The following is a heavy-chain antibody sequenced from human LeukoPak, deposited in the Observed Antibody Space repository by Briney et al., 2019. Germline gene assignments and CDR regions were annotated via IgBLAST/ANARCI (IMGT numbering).Heavy chain of an antibody. J-gene: IGHJ4*02. Sequence: GGSLRLSCAASGFTFSSYSMHWVRQAPGKGLEYVSAISSNGGSTYYATSVKGRFAISRDNSKNTLYLQMGSLRAEDTAVYYCARGARFDYWGQGTLVTVSS. V-gene: IGHV3-64*01. CDR3: ARGARFDY. CDR1: GFTFSSYS. CDR2: ISSNGGST.